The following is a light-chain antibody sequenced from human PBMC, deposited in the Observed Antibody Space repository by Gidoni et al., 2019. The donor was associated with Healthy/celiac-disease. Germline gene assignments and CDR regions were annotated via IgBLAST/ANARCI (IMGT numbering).Light chain of an antibody. J-gene: IGKJ5*01. CDR3: QQYNNWPPIT. Sequence: EIVMTQSLATLSVSPGERATLSCRASQSFSSNLAWYQQKPGQAPRLLIYGASTRATGIPARFSGSGSGTEFTLTNSSLQSEDFAVYYGQQYNNWPPITFGQGTRLEIK. CDR2: GAS. V-gene: IGKV3-15*01. CDR1: QSFSSN.